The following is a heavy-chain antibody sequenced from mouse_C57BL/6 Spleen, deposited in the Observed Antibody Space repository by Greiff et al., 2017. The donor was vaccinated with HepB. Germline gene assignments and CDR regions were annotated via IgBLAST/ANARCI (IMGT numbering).Heavy chain of an antibody. J-gene: IGHJ1*03. CDR2: IYPSDSET. Sequence: QVQLQQPGAELVRPGSSVKLSCKASGYTFTSYWLDWVKQRPGQGLEWIGNIYPSDSETHYNQKFKDKATLTVDKSSSTAYMQLSSLPSEDSAVYYCARPYYYGSSDWYFDVWGTGTTVTVSS. CDR1: GYTFTSYW. CDR3: ARPYYYGSSDWYFDV. V-gene: IGHV1-61*01. D-gene: IGHD1-1*01.